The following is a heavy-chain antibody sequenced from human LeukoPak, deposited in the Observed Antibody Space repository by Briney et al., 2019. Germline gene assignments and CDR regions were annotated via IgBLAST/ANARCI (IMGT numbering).Heavy chain of an antibody. CDR2: INPNSGGT. CDR1: GYTFTGYY. CDR3: ARSLPDYYYYGMDV. J-gene: IGHJ6*02. Sequence: ASVKVSCKASGYTFTGYYMHWLRQAPGQGLEWMGWINPNSGGTNYAQKFQGRVTMTRDTSIGTAYMELSRLRSDDTAVYYCARSLPDYYYYGMDVWGQGTTVTVSS. V-gene: IGHV1-2*02.